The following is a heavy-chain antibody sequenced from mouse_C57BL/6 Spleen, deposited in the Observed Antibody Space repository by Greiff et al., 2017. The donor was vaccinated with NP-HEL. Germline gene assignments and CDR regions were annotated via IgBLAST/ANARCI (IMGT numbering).Heavy chain of an antibody. D-gene: IGHD2-2*01. CDR3: AGGYDAWFAY. J-gene: IGHJ3*01. CDR2: IDPSDSYT. Sequence: VQLQRSGAELVKPGASVKLSCKASGYTFTSYWMQWVKQRPGQGLEWIGEIDPSDSYTNYNQKFKGKATLTVDTSSSTAYMQLSSLTSEDSAVYYCAGGYDAWFAYWGQGTLVTVSA. CDR1: GYTFTSYW. V-gene: IGHV1-50*01.